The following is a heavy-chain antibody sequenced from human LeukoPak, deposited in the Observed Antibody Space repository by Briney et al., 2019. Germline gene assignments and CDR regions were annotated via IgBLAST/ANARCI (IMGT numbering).Heavy chain of an antibody. CDR1: GFTFSSYA. CDR2: ISGSGGST. D-gene: IGHD3-22*01. CDR3: ATGMDSSGYAPLDY. J-gene: IGHJ4*02. V-gene: IGHV3-23*01. Sequence: QAGGSLRLSCAASGFTFSSYAMSWVRQAPGKGLEWVSVISGSGGSTYYADSVKGRFTISRDNSKNTLYLQTNSLRAEDTAVYYCATGMDSSGYAPLDYRGQGTLVTVSS.